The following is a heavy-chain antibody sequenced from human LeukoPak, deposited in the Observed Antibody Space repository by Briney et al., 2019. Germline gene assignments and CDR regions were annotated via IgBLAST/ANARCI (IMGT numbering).Heavy chain of an antibody. Sequence: GASVKVSCKASGYTFTSYGISWVRQAPGQGLEWMGWISAYNGNTNYAQKLQGRVTMTTDTSTSTAYMELRSLRSDDTAVYYCARAYYDFWSGYSPFYYYYYMDVWGKGTTVTVSS. D-gene: IGHD3-3*01. CDR1: GYTFTSYG. CDR3: ARAYYDFWSGYSPFYYYYYMDV. V-gene: IGHV1-18*01. J-gene: IGHJ6*03. CDR2: ISAYNGNT.